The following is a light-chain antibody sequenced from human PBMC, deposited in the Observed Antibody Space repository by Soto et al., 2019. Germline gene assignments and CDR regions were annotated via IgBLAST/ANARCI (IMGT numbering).Light chain of an antibody. Sequence: EIVMTQSPATLSVSTGERATLSCRASQSVSSSLAWYQQRPGQAPRLLIYGASTRATDIPARFSGSGSGTEFTLTITNLQSEDFAIYYCQHYNNWSTFGQGTDWRL. CDR1: QSVSSS. J-gene: IGKJ5*01. CDR2: GAS. CDR3: QHYNNWST. V-gene: IGKV3-15*01.